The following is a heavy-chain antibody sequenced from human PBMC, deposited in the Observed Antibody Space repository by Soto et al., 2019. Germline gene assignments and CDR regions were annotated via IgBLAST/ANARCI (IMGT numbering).Heavy chain of an antibody. D-gene: IGHD1-1*01. V-gene: IGHV5-51*01. CDR3: ARGWKVAGDAFDI. J-gene: IGHJ3*02. CDR1: GYNFAVYW. CDR2: IYPGDSDT. Sequence: LKISCKGSGYNFAVYWIGWVRQMPGKGLEWMGMIYPGDSDTRYSPSFQGQVTISVDKSISTAYLQWSSLKASDTAMYYCARGWKVAGDAFDIWGQGTMVTVSS.